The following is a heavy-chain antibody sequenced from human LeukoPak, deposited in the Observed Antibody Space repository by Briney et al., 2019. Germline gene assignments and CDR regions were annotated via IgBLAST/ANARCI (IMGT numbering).Heavy chain of an antibody. Sequence: PSETLSLTCTVSGGSISSGGYYWSWIRQHPGKGLEWIGYIYYSGSTYYNPSLKSRVTISVDTSKNQFSLKLSSVTAADTAVYYCARVDWNDVIYYGMDVWGKGTTVTVSS. J-gene: IGHJ6*04. CDR3: ARVDWNDVIYYGMDV. V-gene: IGHV4-31*03. CDR2: IYYSGST. D-gene: IGHD1-1*01. CDR1: GGSISSGGYY.